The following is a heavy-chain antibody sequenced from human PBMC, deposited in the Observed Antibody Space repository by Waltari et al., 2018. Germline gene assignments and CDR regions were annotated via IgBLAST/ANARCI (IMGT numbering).Heavy chain of an antibody. D-gene: IGHD3-9*01. CDR1: GYTFPSYY. J-gene: IGHJ4*02. V-gene: IGHV1-46*01. Sequence: QVQLVQSGAEVKKPGASVKASCKASGYTFPSYYMHWVRQAPGQGLEWMGIINPSGGSTSYAQKFQGRVTMTRDTSTSTVYMELSSLRSEDTAVYYCARAPRAILTGYYFDYWGQGTLVTVSS. CDR2: INPSGGST. CDR3: ARAPRAILTGYYFDY.